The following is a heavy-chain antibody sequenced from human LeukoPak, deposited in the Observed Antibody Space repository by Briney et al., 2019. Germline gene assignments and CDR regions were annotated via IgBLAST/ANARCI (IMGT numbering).Heavy chain of an antibody. J-gene: IGHJ4*02. CDR1: GFTFRSNW. Sequence: PGGSLRLSCAASGFTFRSNWMHWVRQAPGKGLVLVARINSDGSSTDYADSVKGRFTISRDNAKNALYLQMNSLRAEDTAVYYCARGGSYSSSSFDYWGQGTLVSVSS. CDR3: ARGGSYSSSSFDY. V-gene: IGHV3-74*01. CDR2: INSDGSST. D-gene: IGHD6-13*01.